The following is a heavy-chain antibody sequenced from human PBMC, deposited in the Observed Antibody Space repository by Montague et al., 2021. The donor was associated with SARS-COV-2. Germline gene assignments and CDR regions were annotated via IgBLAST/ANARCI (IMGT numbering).Heavy chain of an antibody. Sequence: SLRLSCAASGFIFTNYPMHWVRQAPAKGLEWVSVISYDGSNTYYADSVKGRFTISRDFSKNTLYLQMNSLRAEDTAVYYCARDRVWFGELSPYYYDMDVWGQGTTVTVSS. V-gene: IGHV3-30*04. J-gene: IGHJ6*02. CDR3: ARDRVWFGELSPYYYDMDV. CDR2: ISYDGSNT. D-gene: IGHD3-10*01. CDR1: GFIFTNYP.